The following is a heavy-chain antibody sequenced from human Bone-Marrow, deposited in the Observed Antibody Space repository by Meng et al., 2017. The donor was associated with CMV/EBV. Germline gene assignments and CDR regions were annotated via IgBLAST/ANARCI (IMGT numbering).Heavy chain of an antibody. CDR1: GFTFSSYC. V-gene: IGHV3-48*04. CDR2: ISSSSSTI. J-gene: IGHJ5*02. CDR3: ARELDDFWSGYYPLDP. Sequence: GESLKISCAASGFTFSSYCMNWVRQAPGKGLEWVSYISSSSSTIYYADSVKGRFTISGDNAKNSLYLQMNSLRAEDTAVYYCARELDDFWSGYYPLDPWGQGTLVTVSS. D-gene: IGHD3-3*01.